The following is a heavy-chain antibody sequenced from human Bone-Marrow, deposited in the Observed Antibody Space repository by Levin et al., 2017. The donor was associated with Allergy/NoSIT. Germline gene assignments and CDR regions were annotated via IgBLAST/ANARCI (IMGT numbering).Heavy chain of an antibody. V-gene: IGHV4-39*07. CDR3: ARDLGRAGRGDY. J-gene: IGHJ4*02. Sequence: PSETLSLTCTVSGGSISSSSYYWGWIRQPPGTGLEWIGSIYYSGSTYYNSSLKSRVTISVDTSKNQFSLKLSSVTAADTAVYYCARDLGRAGRGDYWGQGTLVTVSA. CDR1: GGSISSSSYY. CDR2: IYYSGST. D-gene: IGHD3-16*01.